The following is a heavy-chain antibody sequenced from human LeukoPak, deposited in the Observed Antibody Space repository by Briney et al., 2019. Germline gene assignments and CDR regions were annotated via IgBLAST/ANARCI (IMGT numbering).Heavy chain of an antibody. J-gene: IGHJ4*02. V-gene: IGHV3-48*01. CDR1: GFNFSGFA. CDR3: ARGTGDY. CDR2: ITTRSATT. Sequence: PGGSLRLSCAASGFNFSGFAMNWARQAPGKGLEWVAYITTRSATTLYADSVKGRFTDSRDNAKNSLYLQLSSLRAEDTAVYYCARGTGDYWGQGTLVAVSS.